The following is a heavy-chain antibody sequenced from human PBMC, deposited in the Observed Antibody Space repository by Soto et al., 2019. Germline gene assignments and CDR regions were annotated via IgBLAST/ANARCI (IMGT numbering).Heavy chain of an antibody. J-gene: IGHJ4*02. D-gene: IGHD2-2*01. V-gene: IGHV3-30-3*01. CDR3: GRCSSTSCHLGADY. CDR1: GFTFSSYA. Sequence: QVQLVESGGGVVQPGRSLRLPCAASGFTFSSYALHWVRQAPGRGLEWVALISFDGNNKYYANSVKGRFTISRDNSKNTLYLQMSSLRAEDTAVYYCGRCSSTSCHLGADYWGQGTLVTVSS. CDR2: ISFDGNNK.